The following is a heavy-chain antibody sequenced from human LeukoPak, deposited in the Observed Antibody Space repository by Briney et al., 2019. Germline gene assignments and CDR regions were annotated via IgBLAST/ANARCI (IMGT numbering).Heavy chain of an antibody. D-gene: IGHD4-17*01. CDR1: GDSFSSYY. J-gene: IGHJ4*02. CDR3: ARRYGDHNLYYFNY. Sequence: SETLSLTCTVSGDSFSSYYWSWIRQPPGKGLEWFGYIYYNGSTNYNPSLKSRVTMSVDTSKNQFSLKLSSVTAADTAVYYCARRYGDHNLYYFNYWGQGTLVTVSS. CDR2: IYYNGST. V-gene: IGHV4-59*08.